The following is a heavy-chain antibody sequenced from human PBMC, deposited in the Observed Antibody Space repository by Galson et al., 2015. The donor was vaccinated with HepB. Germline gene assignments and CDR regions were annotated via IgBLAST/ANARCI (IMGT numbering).Heavy chain of an antibody. CDR3: AISSGWSDAFDI. J-gene: IGHJ3*02. CDR1: GDSVSSNSAA. CDR2: TYYRSKWYN. Sequence: CAISGDSVSSNSAAWNWIRQSPSRGLEWLGRTYYRSKWYNDYAVSVKSRITINPDTSKNRFSLQLNSVTPEDTAVYYCAISSGWSDAFDIWGQGTMVTVSS. V-gene: IGHV6-1*01. D-gene: IGHD6-19*01.